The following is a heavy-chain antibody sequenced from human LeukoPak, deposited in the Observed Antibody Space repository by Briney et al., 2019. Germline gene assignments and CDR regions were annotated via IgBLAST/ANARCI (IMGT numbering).Heavy chain of an antibody. Sequence: SETLSLTCTVSGGSISSHYWSWIRQPPGKGLEWIGYIYYSGSTNYDPSLKSRVTISVDTSKNQFSLKLSSVTAADTAVYYCARQWLSYNWFDPWGQGTLVTVSS. CDR2: IYYSGST. D-gene: IGHD6-19*01. CDR1: GGSISSHY. V-gene: IGHV4-59*11. J-gene: IGHJ5*02. CDR3: ARQWLSYNWFDP.